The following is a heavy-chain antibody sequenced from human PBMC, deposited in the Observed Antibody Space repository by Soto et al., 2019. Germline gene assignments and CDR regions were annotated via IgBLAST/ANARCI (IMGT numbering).Heavy chain of an antibody. CDR2: ISYDGSNK. J-gene: IGHJ4*02. CDR1: GFTFSNYG. V-gene: IGHV3-30*18. D-gene: IGHD1-26*01. CDR3: AKEIGSNDC. Sequence: QVQLVESGGGVVQPGRSLRLSCAASGFTFSNYGIHWVRQAPGRGLEWVALISYDGSNKYYADSVKGRFTISRDNSKNTLYLQMNSLRAEDTAMYYCAKEIGSNDCWGQGTLVTVSS.